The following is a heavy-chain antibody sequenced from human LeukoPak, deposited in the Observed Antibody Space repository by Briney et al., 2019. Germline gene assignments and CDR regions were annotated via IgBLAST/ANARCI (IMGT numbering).Heavy chain of an antibody. CDR2: ITGSAGST. J-gene: IGHJ6*03. CDR3: AKGVWELEDYSYYYYMDV. V-gene: IGHV3-23*01. Sequence: TGGSLRLSCAASGFSFSRYWMSWVRQAPGKGLEWVSSITGSAGSTYYADSVKGRFTVSRDNSKNTLYLQMNSLRAEDTAVYYCAKGVWELEDYSYYYYMDVWGKGTTVTISS. CDR1: GFSFSRYW. D-gene: IGHD1-26*01.